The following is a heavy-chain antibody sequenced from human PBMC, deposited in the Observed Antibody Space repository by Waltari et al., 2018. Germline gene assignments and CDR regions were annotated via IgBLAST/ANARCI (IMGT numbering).Heavy chain of an antibody. V-gene: IGHV3-21*01. J-gene: IGHJ6*02. CDR3: ARRIAAAGDYGMDV. Sequence: EVQLVESGGGLVQPGRSLRLSCAASGFTFSSYSMNWVRQAPGKGLEWVSSISSSSSYIYYADSVKGRFTISRDNAKNSLYLQMNSLRAEDTAVYYCARRIAAAGDYGMDVWGQGTTVTVSS. D-gene: IGHD6-13*01. CDR1: GFTFSSYS. CDR2: ISSSSSYI.